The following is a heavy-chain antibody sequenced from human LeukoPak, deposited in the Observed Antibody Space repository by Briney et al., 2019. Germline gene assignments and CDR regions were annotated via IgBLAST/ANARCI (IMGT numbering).Heavy chain of an antibody. CDR2: IRYDGSNK. D-gene: IGHD2-2*01. V-gene: IGHV3-30*02. CDR1: GFTFTSYG. J-gene: IGHJ4*02. Sequence: GGSLRLSCAASGFTFTSYGMHWVHQAPGKGLEWVAFIRYDGSNKYYADSVKGRFTISRDNSKNTLYLLMNSLRAEDTAVYYCAKGVVPAAIPFDYWGQGTLVTVSS. CDR3: AKGVVPAAIPFDY.